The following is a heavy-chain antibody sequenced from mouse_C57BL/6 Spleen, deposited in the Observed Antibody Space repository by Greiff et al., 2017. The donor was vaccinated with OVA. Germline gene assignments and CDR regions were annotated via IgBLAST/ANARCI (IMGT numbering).Heavy chain of an antibody. Sequence: VQLQQSGAELVKPGASVKISCKASGYAFSSYWMNWVKQRPGKGLEWIGQIYPGDGDTNYNGKFKGKATLTADKSSSTAYMQLSSLTSEDSAVYFCARGHYDYDLDYWGQGTTRTVSS. D-gene: IGHD2-4*01. CDR2: IYPGDGDT. V-gene: IGHV1-80*01. CDR3: ARGHYDYDLDY. J-gene: IGHJ2*01. CDR1: GYAFSSYW.